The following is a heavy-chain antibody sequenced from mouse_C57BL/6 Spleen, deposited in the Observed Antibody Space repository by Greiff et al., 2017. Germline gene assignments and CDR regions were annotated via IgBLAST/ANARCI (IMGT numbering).Heavy chain of an antibody. Sequence: VQLQQPGAELVMPGASVKLSCKASGYPFTSYWMHWVKQRPGQGLEWIGEIDPSDSYTNYNQKFKGKSTLTVDKSSSTAYMERSSLKSEDSAGYYGARAELDYWGQGTTRTVSS. CDR1: GYPFTSYW. J-gene: IGHJ2*01. V-gene: IGHV1-69*01. CDR3: ARAELDY. CDR2: IDPSDSYT.